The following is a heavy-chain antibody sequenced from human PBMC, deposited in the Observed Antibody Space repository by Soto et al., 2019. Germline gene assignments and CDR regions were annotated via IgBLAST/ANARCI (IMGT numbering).Heavy chain of an antibody. CDR1: GYTFTSYG. V-gene: IGHV1-18*01. CDR2: ISAYNGNT. J-gene: IGHJ5*02. Sequence: ASVKVSCKASGYTFTSYGISWVRQAPGQGLEWMGWISAYNGNTNYAQKLQGRVTMTTDTSTSTAYMELRSLRSDDTAVYYCARGFCSSSSCDNWFDPWGQGTLVTVSS. D-gene: IGHD2-2*01. CDR3: ARGFCSSSSCDNWFDP.